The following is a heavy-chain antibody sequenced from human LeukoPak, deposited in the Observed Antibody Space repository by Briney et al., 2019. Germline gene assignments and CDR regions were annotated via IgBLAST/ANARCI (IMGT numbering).Heavy chain of an antibody. CDR1: GFTFSSYA. V-gene: IGHV3-23*01. J-gene: IGHJ4*02. CDR2: ISGSGGST. D-gene: IGHD3-3*01. Sequence: PGGSLRLSCAASGFTFSSYAMSWVRQAPGKGLEWVSAISGSGGSTYYADSVKGRFTISRDNSKNTLYLQMNSPRDEDTAVYYCAKDADLGYDFWSGYFSFDYWGQGTLVAVSS. CDR3: AKDADLGYDFWSGYFSFDY.